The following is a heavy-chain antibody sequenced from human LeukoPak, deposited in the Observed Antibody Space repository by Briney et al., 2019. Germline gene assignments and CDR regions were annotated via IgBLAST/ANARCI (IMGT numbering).Heavy chain of an antibody. Sequence: ASVKVSCKASGYTFTSYDINWVRQATGQGLEWMGWMNPNSGNTGYAQKFQGRVTMTRNTSISTAYMELSSLRSEDTAVYYCARNLGYCSSTSCPRGEYYYYGMDVWGQGTTVTVSS. D-gene: IGHD2-2*01. J-gene: IGHJ6*02. CDR3: ARNLGYCSSTSCPRGEYYYYGMDV. V-gene: IGHV1-8*01. CDR1: GYTFTSYD. CDR2: MNPNSGNT.